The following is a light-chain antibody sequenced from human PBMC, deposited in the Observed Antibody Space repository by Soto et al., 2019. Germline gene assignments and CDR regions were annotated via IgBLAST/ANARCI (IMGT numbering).Light chain of an antibody. CDR1: SSDVGTYNL. CDR2: EGT. V-gene: IGLV2-23*01. CDR3: CSYVGSSTYV. J-gene: IGLJ1*01. Sequence: QPVLTQPASVSGSPGQSITISCNGTSSDVGTYNLVSWYQQHPGKAPKLMVYEGTKRPSGVSNRFSGSKSGNTASLTISGLQAEDEADYYCCSYVGSSTYVFGTGTKVTGL.